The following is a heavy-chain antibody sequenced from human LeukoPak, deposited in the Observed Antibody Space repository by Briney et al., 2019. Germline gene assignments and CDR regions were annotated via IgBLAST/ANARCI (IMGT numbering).Heavy chain of an antibody. CDR1: SDSISSYY. V-gene: IGHV4-59*12. Sequence: SETLSLTCTVSSDSISSYYWSWIRQPPGKGLEWIGYIYYSGTTKYNPSLKSRVSISIDPSKNQFSLKLSSVTAADTAVYYCARGVGDSSGYYYGPYYFDYWGQGTLVTVSS. J-gene: IGHJ4*02. D-gene: IGHD3-22*01. CDR2: IYYSGTT. CDR3: ARGVGDSSGYYYGPYYFDY.